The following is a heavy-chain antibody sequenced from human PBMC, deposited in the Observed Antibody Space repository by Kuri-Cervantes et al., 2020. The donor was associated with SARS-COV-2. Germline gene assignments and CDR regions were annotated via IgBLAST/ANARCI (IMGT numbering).Heavy chain of an antibody. Sequence: GESLKISCAASGFTFSDYSMTWVRQAPGKGLEWVSSISGDGMTTYYADSVKGRFTISRDNSKNTLYLQMDSLRAEDTAVYYCARGDDYGGNYPDYWGQGTLVTVSS. D-gene: IGHD4-23*01. CDR1: GFTFSDYS. CDR3: ARGDDYGGNYPDY. J-gene: IGHJ4*02. V-gene: IGHV3-23*01. CDR2: ISGDGMTT.